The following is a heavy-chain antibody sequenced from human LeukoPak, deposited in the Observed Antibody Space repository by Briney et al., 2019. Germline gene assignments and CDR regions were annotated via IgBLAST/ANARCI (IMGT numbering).Heavy chain of an antibody. D-gene: IGHD5-12*01. CDR1: GYTFTSYD. V-gene: IGHV1-8*01. Sequence: ASVKVSCKASGYTFTSYDINWVRQATGQGLEGMGWMNPNSGNTGYAQKFQGRVTMTRNTSISTAYMELSSLRSEDTAVYYCARGSGYDTDFYYYYGMDVWGQGTTVTVSS. CDR3: ARGSGYDTDFYYYYGMDV. CDR2: MNPNSGNT. J-gene: IGHJ6*02.